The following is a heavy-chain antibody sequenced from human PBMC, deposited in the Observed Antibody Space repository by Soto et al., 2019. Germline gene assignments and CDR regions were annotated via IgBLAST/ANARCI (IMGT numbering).Heavy chain of an antibody. V-gene: IGHV3-30-3*01. D-gene: IGHD6-19*01. CDR1: GFTFSSYA. Sequence: PGGSLRLSCAASGFTFSSYAMHWVRQAPGKGLEWVAVISYDGSNKYYADSVKGRFTISRDNSKNTPYLQMNSLRAEDTAVYYCARALYSSGSYFDYWGQGTLVTVSS. CDR2: ISYDGSNK. CDR3: ARALYSSGSYFDY. J-gene: IGHJ4*02.